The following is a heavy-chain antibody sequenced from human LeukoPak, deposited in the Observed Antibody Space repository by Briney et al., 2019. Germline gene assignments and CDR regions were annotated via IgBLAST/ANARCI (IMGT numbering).Heavy chain of an antibody. D-gene: IGHD2-15*01. CDR1: GGSFSGYY. J-gene: IGHJ5*02. Sequence: NPSETLSLTCAVYGGSFSGYYWSWIRQPPGKGLEWIGTIYYSGNTYYNPSLKSRVTISVDTSKNQFSLKLSSVTAADTAVYYCARDAAQYCSGGSCYYGKWFDPWGQGTLVTVSS. CDR2: IYYSGNT. CDR3: ARDAAQYCSGGSCYYGKWFDP. V-gene: IGHV4-34*01.